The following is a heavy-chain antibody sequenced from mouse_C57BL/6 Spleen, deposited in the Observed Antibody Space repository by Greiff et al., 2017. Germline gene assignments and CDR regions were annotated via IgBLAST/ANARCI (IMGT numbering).Heavy chain of an antibody. CDR3: AREGFY. CDR2: ISYDGSN. J-gene: IGHJ4*01. Sequence: DVQLQESGPGLVKPSQSLSLTCSVTGYSITSGYYWNWIRQFPGNKLEWMGYISYDGSNNYNPSLKNRISITRDTSKNQFFLKLNSVTTEDTATYYCAREGFYWGQGTSVTVSS. V-gene: IGHV3-6*01. CDR1: GYSITSGYY. D-gene: IGHD3-2*02.